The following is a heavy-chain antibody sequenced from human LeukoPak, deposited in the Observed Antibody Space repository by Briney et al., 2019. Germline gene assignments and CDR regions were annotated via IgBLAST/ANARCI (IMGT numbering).Heavy chain of an antibody. J-gene: IGHJ3*02. CDR1: GYSISSGYY. Sequence: SETLSLTCAVSGYSISSGYYWGWIRQPPGKGLEWIGSIYHSGSTYYNPSLKSRVTISVDTSKNQFSLKLSSVTAADTAVYYCARQISDPDSLFDAFDIRGQGTMVTVSS. CDR2: IYHSGST. V-gene: IGHV4-38-2*01. CDR3: ARQISDPDSLFDAFDI. D-gene: IGHD3-22*01.